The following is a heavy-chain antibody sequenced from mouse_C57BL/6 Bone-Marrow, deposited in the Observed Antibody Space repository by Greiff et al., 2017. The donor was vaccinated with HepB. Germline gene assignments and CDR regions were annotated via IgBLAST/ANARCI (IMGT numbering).Heavy chain of an antibody. CDR1: GYTFTSYW. CDR3: ARGSGLRGFAY. CDR2: IQPNSGST. J-gene: IGHJ3*01. Sequence: QVQLQQPGAELVKPGASVKLSCKASGYTFTSYWMHWVKQRPGQGLEWIGMIQPNSGSTNYNEKFKSKATLTVDKSSSTAYMQLSSLTSEDSAVYYCARGSGLRGFAYWGQGTLVTVSA. V-gene: IGHV1-64*01. D-gene: IGHD2-4*01.